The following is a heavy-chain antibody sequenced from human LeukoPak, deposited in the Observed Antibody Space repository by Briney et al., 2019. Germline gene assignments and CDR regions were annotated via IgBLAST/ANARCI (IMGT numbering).Heavy chain of an antibody. V-gene: IGHV3-7*01. CDR3: ARDLRSKYFDWLLPDYYYGMDV. CDR1: GFTFSSYW. D-gene: IGHD3-9*01. Sequence: GGSLRLSCAASGFTFSSYWMSWVRQAPGKGPEWVANIKQDGSEKYYVDSVKGRFTISRDNAKNSLYLQMNSLRAEDTAVYYCARDLRSKYFDWLLPDYYYGMDVWGQGTTVTVSS. CDR2: IKQDGSEK. J-gene: IGHJ6*02.